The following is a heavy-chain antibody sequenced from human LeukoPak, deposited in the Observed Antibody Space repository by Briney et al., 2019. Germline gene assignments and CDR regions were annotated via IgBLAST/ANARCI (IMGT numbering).Heavy chain of an antibody. V-gene: IGHV3-21*01. J-gene: IGHJ3*02. Sequence: PGGSLRLSCAASGFTFSSYSMNWVRQAPGKGLEWVSSISSSSSYIYYADSVKGRFTISRDNAKNSLYLQMNSLRAEDTAVYYCARAGVVFGRAFDIWGQGTMVTVSS. D-gene: IGHD3-10*02. CDR1: GFTFSSYS. CDR2: ISSSSSYI. CDR3: ARAGVVFGRAFDI.